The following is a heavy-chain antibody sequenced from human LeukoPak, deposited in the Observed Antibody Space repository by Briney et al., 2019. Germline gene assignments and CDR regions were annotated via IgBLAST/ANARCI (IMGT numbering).Heavy chain of an antibody. J-gene: IGHJ4*02. V-gene: IGHV3-23*01. CDR1: GFTFSSYA. CDR2: ISGSGGST. CDR3: AKYDSSGYYRAHFDY. D-gene: IGHD3-22*01. Sequence: GGSLRLSCAASGFTFSSYAMSWVRQAPGKGLEWVSAISGSGGSTYYADSVKGRFTISRDNSKNTLYLQMNSLRAEDTAVYYCAKYDSSGYYRAHFDYWGQGTLATVSS.